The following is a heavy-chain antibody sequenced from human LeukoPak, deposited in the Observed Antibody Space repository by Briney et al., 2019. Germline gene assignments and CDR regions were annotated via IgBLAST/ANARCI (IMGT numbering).Heavy chain of an antibody. CDR2: MNPNSGNT. CDR1: GYTFTSYD. CDR3: ARDCSRTSCYTRFDY. J-gene: IGHJ4*02. V-gene: IGHV1-8*01. Sequence: GASVKVSCKASGYTFTSYDINWVRQATGQGLEWMGWMNPNSGNTGYAQKFQGRVTITRDTSISTAYMELSGLRSEDTAVYFCARDCSRTSCYTRFDYWDQGTLVPVSS. D-gene: IGHD2-2*01.